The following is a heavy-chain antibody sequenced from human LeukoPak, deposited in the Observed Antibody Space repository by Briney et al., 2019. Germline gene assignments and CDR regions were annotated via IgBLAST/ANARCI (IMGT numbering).Heavy chain of an antibody. V-gene: IGHV1-46*01. CDR2: INPTGGST. CDR1: GYSFSTFD. Sequence: VASVKVSCKASGYSFSTFDINWVRQAPGQGLEWMGIINPTGGSTTYAQKFQGRVTMTRDTSTSTVYMELSSLRSDDTAVYYCARTAARRFDYWGQGTLVTVSS. D-gene: IGHD6-6*01. CDR3: ARTAARRFDY. J-gene: IGHJ4*02.